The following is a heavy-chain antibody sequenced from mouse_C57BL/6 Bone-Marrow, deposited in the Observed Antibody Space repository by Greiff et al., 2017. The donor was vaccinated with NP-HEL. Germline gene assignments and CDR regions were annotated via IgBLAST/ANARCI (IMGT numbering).Heavy chain of an antibody. V-gene: IGHV1-72*01. CDR2: IDPNSGGT. D-gene: IGHD1-1*01. Sequence: QVQLQQPGAELVKPGASVKLSCKASGYTFTSYWMHWVKQRPGRGLEWIGRIDPNSGGTKYNEKFKSKATLTVDKPSSTAYMQLSSLTSEDSAVYYGARRGGSSDPLYYYAMDYWGQGTSVTVSS. CDR3: ARRGGSSDPLYYYAMDY. CDR1: GYTFTSYW. J-gene: IGHJ4*01.